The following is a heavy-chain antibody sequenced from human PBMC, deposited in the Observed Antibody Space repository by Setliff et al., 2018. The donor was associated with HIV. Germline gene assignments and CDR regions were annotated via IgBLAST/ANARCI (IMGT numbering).Heavy chain of an antibody. Sequence: PSETLSLTCTVSGVSGGSINNYQWSWIRQPPGKGLEWIGYIYTSGSTNYNPSLKSRVTISVDTSKNQFSLKLSSVTAADTAVYYCARKGNVGGWFDPWGQGTLVTVSS. CDR2: IYTSGST. CDR1: GGSINNYQ. CDR3: ARKGNVGGWFDP. D-gene: IGHD3-16*01. V-gene: IGHV4-59*01. J-gene: IGHJ5*02.